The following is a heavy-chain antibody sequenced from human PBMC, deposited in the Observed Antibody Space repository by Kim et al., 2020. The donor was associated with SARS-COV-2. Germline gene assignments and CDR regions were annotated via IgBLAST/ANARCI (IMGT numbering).Heavy chain of an antibody. V-gene: IGHV3-48*03. D-gene: IGHD6-19*01. Sequence: GGSLRLSCAASGFTFSSYEMNWVRQAPGKGLEWVSYISSSGSTIYYADSVKGRFTISRDNAKNSLYLQMNSLRAEDTAVYYCARAPDGQCLDYWGQGTLVTVSS. CDR1: GFTFSSYE. CDR3: ARAPDGQCLDY. J-gene: IGHJ4*02. CDR2: ISSSGSTI.